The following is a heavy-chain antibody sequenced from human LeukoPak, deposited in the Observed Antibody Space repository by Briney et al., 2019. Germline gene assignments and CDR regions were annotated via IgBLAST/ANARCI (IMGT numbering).Heavy chain of an antibody. CDR2: ILYDGSNK. V-gene: IGHV3-33*08. D-gene: IGHD1-26*01. J-gene: IGHJ3*02. CDR3: ARERGQYSGSYYVAFDI. Sequence: PGGSLRLSCAASGFTFSSYGMHWVRQAPGKGLEWVAVILYDGSNKYYADSVKGRFTISRDNSKNTLYLQMNSLRAEDTAVYYCARERGQYSGSYYVAFDIWGQGTMVTVSS. CDR1: GFTFSSYG.